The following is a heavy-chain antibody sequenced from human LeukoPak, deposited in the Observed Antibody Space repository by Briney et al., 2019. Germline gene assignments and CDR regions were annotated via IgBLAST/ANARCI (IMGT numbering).Heavy chain of an antibody. V-gene: IGHV1-69*06. CDR1: GGTFSSYA. CDR2: IIPTLGTA. Sequence: SVKVSCKASGGTFSSYAISWVRQAPGQGLEWMGGIIPTLGTANYAQKFQGRVTITADKSTSTAYMELSSLRSEDTAVYYCARARGSTYYYGSGPYYYYGMDVWGKGTTVTVSS. J-gene: IGHJ6*04. D-gene: IGHD3-10*01. CDR3: ARARGSTYYYGSGPYYYYGMDV.